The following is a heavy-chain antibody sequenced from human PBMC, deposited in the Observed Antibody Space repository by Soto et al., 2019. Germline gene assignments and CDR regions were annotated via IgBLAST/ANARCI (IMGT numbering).Heavy chain of an antibody. Sequence: QVQLVESGGGVVQPGGSLRSSCAALGFTFSNYGMHGFRQVPGKGLEWLAVILNDGSNRYHADSVRDGFTISRDNSKNMLYLQMNSLRAEDTAVYYCARDDEYSGNGMDVWGQGTTVTVS. V-gene: IGHV3-33*01. CDR2: ILNDGSNR. CDR1: GFTFSNYG. CDR3: ARDDEYSGNGMDV. J-gene: IGHJ6*02. D-gene: IGHD3-10*01.